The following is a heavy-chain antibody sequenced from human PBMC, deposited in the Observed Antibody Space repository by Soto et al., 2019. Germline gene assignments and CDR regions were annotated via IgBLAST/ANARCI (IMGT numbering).Heavy chain of an antibody. CDR3: ARDEVEVESWALGI. D-gene: IGHD2-15*01. J-gene: IGHJ3*02. Sequence: EVQLVESGGGLVKPGGSLRLSCAASGLALSTYSMNWVRQAPGKGLEWVSSIDRFSDYIYYADSVKGRFTISRNNAKNSLYLQMASLRAEDTAVYYSARDEVEVESWALGIWGQGTMVTVSS. V-gene: IGHV3-21*06. CDR1: GLALSTYS. CDR2: IDRFSDYI.